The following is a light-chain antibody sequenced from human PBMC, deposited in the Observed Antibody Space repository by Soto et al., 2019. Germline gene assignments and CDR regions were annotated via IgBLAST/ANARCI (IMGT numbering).Light chain of an antibody. Sequence: DIQMTQSPSTLSASVGARVTITCRASQSISHWLAWYQQKPGKATKLLIYKASSLESGVPSRFSGSGSGTEFTLTIISLQPYDFATYCCQQYNSLWTFGQGTKVEIK. CDR2: KAS. J-gene: IGKJ1*01. CDR1: QSISHW. V-gene: IGKV1-5*03. CDR3: QQYNSLWT.